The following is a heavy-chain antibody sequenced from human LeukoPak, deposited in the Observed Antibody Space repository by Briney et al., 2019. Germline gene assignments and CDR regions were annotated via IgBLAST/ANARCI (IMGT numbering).Heavy chain of an antibody. J-gene: IGHJ4*02. CDR1: GFTFSRYS. Sequence: PGGTLRLSCVVSGFTFSRYSMSWVRQAPGKGLEWVSAISGSGDSTYYADSVKGRFTISRDNSKNTLYLQMNSLRVEDTAVYYCAKDRGIISDYWGQGTLVTVSS. CDR2: ISGSGDST. D-gene: IGHD3-10*01. V-gene: IGHV3-23*01. CDR3: AKDRGIISDY.